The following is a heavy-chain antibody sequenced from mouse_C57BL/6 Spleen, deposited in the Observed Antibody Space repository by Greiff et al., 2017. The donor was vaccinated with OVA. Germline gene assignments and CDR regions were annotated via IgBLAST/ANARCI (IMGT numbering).Heavy chain of an antibody. Sequence: VQLQQSGPGLVQPSQSLSITCTVSGFSLTSYGVHWVRQSPGKGLEWLGVIWSGGSTDYYAAFITSLSISKDNSKSQGFFKMNSLQADDTAIYYCARNSVVEDWYFDVWGTGTTVTVSS. CDR2: IWSGGST. CDR1: GFSLTSYG. V-gene: IGHV2-2*01. CDR3: ARNSVVEDWYFDV. J-gene: IGHJ1*03.